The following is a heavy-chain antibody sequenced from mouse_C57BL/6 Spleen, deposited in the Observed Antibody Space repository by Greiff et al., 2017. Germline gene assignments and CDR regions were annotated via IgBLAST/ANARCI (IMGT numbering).Heavy chain of an antibody. CDR2: IDPSDSYT. CDR1: GYTFTSYW. J-gene: IGHJ2*01. D-gene: IGHD4-1*01. Sequence: QVQLQQSGAELVRPGTSVKLSCKASGYTFTSYWMHWVKQRPGQGLEWIGVIDPSDSYTNYNQKFKGKATLTVDTSSSTAYMQLSSLTSEDSAVYYCARELGRQFDYWGQGTTLTVSS. CDR3: ARELGRQFDY. V-gene: IGHV1-59*01.